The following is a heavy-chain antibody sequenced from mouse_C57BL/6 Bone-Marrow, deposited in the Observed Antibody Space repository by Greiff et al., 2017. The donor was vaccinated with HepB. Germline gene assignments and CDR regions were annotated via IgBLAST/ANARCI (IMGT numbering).Heavy chain of an antibody. CDR1: GYAFSSSW. CDR3: ARSYYGPYWYFDV. V-gene: IGHV1-82*01. CDR2: IYPGDGET. D-gene: IGHD1-1*01. J-gene: IGHJ1*03. Sequence: VQLQQSGPELVKPGASVKISCKASGYAFSSSWMNWVKQRPGKGLEWIGRIYPGDGETNYNGKFKGKATLTADKSSSPAYMQLSSLTSEDSAVYFCARSYYGPYWYFDVWGTGTTVTVSS.